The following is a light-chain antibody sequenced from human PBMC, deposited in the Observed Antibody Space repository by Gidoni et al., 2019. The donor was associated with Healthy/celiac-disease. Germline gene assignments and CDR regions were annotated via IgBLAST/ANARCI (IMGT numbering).Light chain of an antibody. CDR2: DVS. CDR1: SSDVGGYDY. Sequence: QSALTQPASVSGSPGQSLTISCTGTSSDVGGYDYVSWYQQLPGKAPKLIIYDVSNRPSGVSNRFSGSKSANTASLTISGLQAEDEADYFCTSYTSSSTLVFGGGTKLTVL. J-gene: IGLJ2*01. CDR3: TSYTSSSTLV. V-gene: IGLV2-14*03.